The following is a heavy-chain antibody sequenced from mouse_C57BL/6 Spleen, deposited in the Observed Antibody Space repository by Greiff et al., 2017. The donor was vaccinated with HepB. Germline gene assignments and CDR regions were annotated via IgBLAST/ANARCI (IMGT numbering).Heavy chain of an antibody. CDR3: AREGYYGSSFPYFDY. CDR1: GYAFSSSW. V-gene: IGHV1-82*01. CDR2: IYPGDGDT. D-gene: IGHD1-1*01. Sequence: LQESGPELVKPGASVKISCKASGYAFSSSWMNWVKQRPGKGLEWIGRIYPGDGDTNYNGKFKGKATLTADKSSSTAYMQLSSLTSEDSAVYFCAREGYYGSSFPYFDYWGQGTTLTVSS. J-gene: IGHJ2*01.